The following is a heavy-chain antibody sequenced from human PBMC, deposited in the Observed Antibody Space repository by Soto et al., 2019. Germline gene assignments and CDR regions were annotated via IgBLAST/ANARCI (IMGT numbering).Heavy chain of an antibody. CDR3: ATFRGISTATTDRYFDH. Sequence: SETLSLTCTVSGGFISTTSYYWGWIRQPPGKGLEWTGSTHSSGGSYYNPSLNSRLSISVDTSKNQVSLKLTSVTAADAAVYYCATFRGISTATTDRYFDHWGQGILVTVSS. J-gene: IGHJ4*02. D-gene: IGHD4-17*01. CDR1: GGFISTTSYY. V-gene: IGHV4-39*01. CDR2: THSSGGS.